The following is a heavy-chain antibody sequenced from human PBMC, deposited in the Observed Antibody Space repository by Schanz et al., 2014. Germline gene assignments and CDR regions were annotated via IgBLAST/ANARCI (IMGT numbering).Heavy chain of an antibody. CDR3: AKAADWPVTRFDP. Sequence: EVQLMESGGGLVKPGGSLRLSCVASGFAFSSFAMTWVRQDPGKGLVWVARINSVGSNTDYADSVTGRFTISRDNAKNTLYLQMNTLRAEDTAVYYCAKAADWPVTRFDPWGQGTLXTVSS. V-gene: IGHV3-74*02. CDR2: INSVGSNT. CDR1: GFAFSSFA. D-gene: IGHD3-9*01. J-gene: IGHJ5*02.